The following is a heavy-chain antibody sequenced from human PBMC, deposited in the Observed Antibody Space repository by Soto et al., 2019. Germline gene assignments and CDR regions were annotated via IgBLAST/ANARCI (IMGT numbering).Heavy chain of an antibody. V-gene: IGHV1-69*13. D-gene: IGHD5-12*01. CDR3: ARVVAEGGSGYACPNWFDP. Sequence: GASVKVSCKASGGTFSSYAISWVRQAPGQGLEWMGGIIPIFGTANYAQKFQGRVTITADESTSTAYMELSSLRSEDTAVYYCARVVAEGGSGYACPNWFDPWGQGTLVTVSS. CDR2: IIPIFGTA. CDR1: GGTFSSYA. J-gene: IGHJ5*02.